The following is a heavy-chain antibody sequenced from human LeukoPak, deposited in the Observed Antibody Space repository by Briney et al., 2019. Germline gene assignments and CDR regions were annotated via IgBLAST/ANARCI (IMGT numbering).Heavy chain of an antibody. V-gene: IGHV4-59*01. Sequence: RPSETLSLTCTVSGGSISSYYWSWIRQPPGKGLEWIGYIYYSGSTNYNPSLKSRVTISVDTSKNQFSLKLSSVTAADTAVYYCARGFAVTTGMDVWGQGTTVTVSS. D-gene: IGHD4-17*01. J-gene: IGHJ6*02. CDR2: IYYSGST. CDR1: GGSISSYY. CDR3: ARGFAVTTGMDV.